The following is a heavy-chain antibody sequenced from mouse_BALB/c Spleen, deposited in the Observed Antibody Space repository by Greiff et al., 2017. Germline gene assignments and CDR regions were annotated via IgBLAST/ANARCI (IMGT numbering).Heavy chain of an antibody. CDR2: ISSGGGST. CDR1: GFAFSSYD. Sequence: EVKLVESGGGLVKPGGSLKLSCAASGFAFSSYDMSWVRQTPEKRLEWVAYISSGGGSTYYPDTVKGRFTISRDNAKNTLYLQMSSLKSEDTAMYYCARHRGLLRSFAYWGQGTLVTVSA. J-gene: IGHJ3*01. D-gene: IGHD1-1*01. V-gene: IGHV5-12-1*01. CDR3: ARHRGLLRSFAY.